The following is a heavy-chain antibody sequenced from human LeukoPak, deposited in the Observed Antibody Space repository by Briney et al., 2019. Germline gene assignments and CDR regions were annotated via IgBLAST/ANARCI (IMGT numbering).Heavy chain of an antibody. CDR3: ARDQYTYGYYGYYYSYMDV. D-gene: IGHD3-10*01. V-gene: IGHV1-2*06. Sequence: ASVKVSCKTSGFTFTDHYIHWVRQAPGQGLEWMGRINPNTGGTNYAQNFRGRVTMTRDTSISTAYMELSSLRSDDTAVYYCARDQYTYGYYGYYYSYMDVWGKGTTVTVSS. CDR2: INPNTGGT. J-gene: IGHJ6*03. CDR1: GFTFTDHY.